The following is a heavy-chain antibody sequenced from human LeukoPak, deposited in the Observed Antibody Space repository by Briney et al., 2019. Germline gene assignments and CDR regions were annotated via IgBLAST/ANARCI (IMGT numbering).Heavy chain of an antibody. Sequence: PSETLSLTCTVSGGSISSYYWSWIRQPPGKGLEWIGYIYYSGSTNYNPSLKSRVTISVDTSKNQFSLKLSSVTAADTAVYYCARPLSGSYVYWGQGTLVTVSS. V-gene: IGHV4-59*08. CDR3: ARPLSGSYVY. CDR2: IYYSGST. J-gene: IGHJ4*02. CDR1: GGSISSYY. D-gene: IGHD1-26*01.